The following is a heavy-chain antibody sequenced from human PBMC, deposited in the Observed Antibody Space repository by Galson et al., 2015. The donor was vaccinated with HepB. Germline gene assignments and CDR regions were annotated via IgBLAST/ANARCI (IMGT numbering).Heavy chain of an antibody. Sequence: CAISGDSVSSNSAAWNWIRQSPSRGLEWLGRTYYRSKWYNEYAVSVKGRITINPDTSRNQFSLQLNSVTPEDTAVYYCVRLVGATRDYWGQGTLVTVSS. D-gene: IGHD1-26*01. V-gene: IGHV6-1*01. CDR2: TYYRSKWYN. CDR3: VRLVGATRDY. J-gene: IGHJ4*02. CDR1: GDSVSSNSAA.